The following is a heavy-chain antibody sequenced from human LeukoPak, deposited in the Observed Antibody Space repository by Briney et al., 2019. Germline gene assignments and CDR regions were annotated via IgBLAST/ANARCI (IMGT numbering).Heavy chain of an antibody. CDR2: IYYTGST. CDR1: GGSITDYY. Sequence: SETLSLTCTVSGGSITDYYWGWIRQPPGKGLEWMGYIYYTGSTSDNPSLKSRVTMSVDTSKNQFSLRLSSVTTADTAVYYCARVTGYMTEDFFDYWGQGTLVTVSS. J-gene: IGHJ4*02. D-gene: IGHD6-13*01. V-gene: IGHV4-59*01. CDR3: ARVTGYMTEDFFDY.